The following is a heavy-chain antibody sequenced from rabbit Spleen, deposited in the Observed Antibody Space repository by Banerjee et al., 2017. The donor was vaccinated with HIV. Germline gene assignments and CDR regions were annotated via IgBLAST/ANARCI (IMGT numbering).Heavy chain of an antibody. D-gene: IGHD4-1*01. CDR1: GFSFSSGYY. J-gene: IGHJ4*01. CDR2: IDPVFGIT. Sequence: QQLVESGGGLVKPGASLTLTCKASGFSFSSGYYMSWVRQAPGKGLEWIGYIDPVFGITYYANWVNGRFTISSHNAQNTLFLQLNSLTAADTATYFCVREVAAKFNLWGPGTLVTVS. CDR3: VREVAAKFNL. V-gene: IGHV1S7*01.